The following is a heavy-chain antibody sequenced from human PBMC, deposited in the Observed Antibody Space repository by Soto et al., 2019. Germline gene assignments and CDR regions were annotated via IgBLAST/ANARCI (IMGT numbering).Heavy chain of an antibody. V-gene: IGHV5-10-1*01. J-gene: IGHJ6*02. CDR3: ARARYYYDSSGYQYHSYGMDV. CDR2: IDPSDSYT. CDR1: GYSFTSYW. D-gene: IGHD3-22*01. Sequence: PGESLKICCKGSGYSFTSYWISWVRQMPGKGLEWMGRIDPSDSYTNYSPSFQGHVTISADKSISTAYLQWSSLKASDTAMYYCARARYYYDSSGYQYHSYGMDVWGQGTTVTVSS.